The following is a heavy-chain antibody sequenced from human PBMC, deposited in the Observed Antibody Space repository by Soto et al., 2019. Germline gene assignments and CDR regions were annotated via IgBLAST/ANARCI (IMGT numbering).Heavy chain of an antibody. CDR1: GFTFGDYA. CDR2: IRSKAYGGTT. J-gene: IGHJ4*02. D-gene: IGHD6-13*01. Sequence: PGGSLRLSCTASGFTFGDYAMSWFRQAPGKGLEWVGFIRSKAYGGTTEYAASVKGRFTISRDDSKSIAYLQMNSLKTEDTAVYYCTRGTIAAAGPLFDYWGQGTLVTVSS. CDR3: TRGTIAAAGPLFDY. V-gene: IGHV3-49*03.